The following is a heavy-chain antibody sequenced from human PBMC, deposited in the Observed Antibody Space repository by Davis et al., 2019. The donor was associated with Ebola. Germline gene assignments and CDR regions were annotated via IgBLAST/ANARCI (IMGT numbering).Heavy chain of an antibody. J-gene: IGHJ5*02. CDR2: ISYDGSNK. D-gene: IGHD6-13*01. CDR1: GFTFSSYA. Sequence: GESLKISCAASGFTFSSYAMHWVRQAPGKGLEWVAVISYDGSNKYYADSVKGRFTISRDNSKNTLYLQMNSLRAEDTAVYYCARRRISSRGAFDPWGQGTLVTVSS. CDR3: ARRRISSRGAFDP. V-gene: IGHV3-30-3*01.